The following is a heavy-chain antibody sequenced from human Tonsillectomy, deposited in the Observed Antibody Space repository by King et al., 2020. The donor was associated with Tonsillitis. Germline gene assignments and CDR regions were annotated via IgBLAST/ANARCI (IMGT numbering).Heavy chain of an antibody. CDR2: IYYSGRT. J-gene: IGHJ5*02. CDR3: ARGRGAEFDP. Sequence: VQLQESGPGLVKPSETLSLTCTVSGGSISSNYWSWIRQPQGKGLEWIGYIYYSGRTNYNPSLKSRVTISVDTSKKQFYLKLSSVIAADPAVYYCARGRGAEFDPWGQGTLVPVSS. V-gene: IGHV4-59*01. D-gene: IGHD1-26*01. CDR1: GGSISSNY.